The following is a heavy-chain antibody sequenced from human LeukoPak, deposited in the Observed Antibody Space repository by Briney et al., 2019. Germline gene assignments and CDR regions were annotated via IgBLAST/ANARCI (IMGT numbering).Heavy chain of an antibody. V-gene: IGHV3-11*04. J-gene: IGHJ4*02. Sequence: GGSLRLSCAASGFIFSDYYMSWIRQAPGKGLEWVSYISGRTSTIFYADSVKGRFTISRDNSKNTLYLQMNSLRAEDTAVYYCARETGSLSRFDYWGQGTLVTVSS. D-gene: IGHD3-10*01. CDR1: GFIFSDYY. CDR2: ISGRTSTI. CDR3: ARETGSLSRFDY.